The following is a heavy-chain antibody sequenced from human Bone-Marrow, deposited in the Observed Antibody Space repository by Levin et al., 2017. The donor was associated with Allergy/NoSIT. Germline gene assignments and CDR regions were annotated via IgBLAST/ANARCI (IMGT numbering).Heavy chain of an antibody. V-gene: IGHV5-51*01. D-gene: IGHD6-13*01. CDR3: ARHASAGIAAAGLDY. J-gene: IGHJ4*02. Sequence: KVSCKGSGYSFTSYWIGWVRQMPGKGLEWMGIIYPGDSDTRYSPSFQGQVTISADKSISTAYLQWSSLKASDTAMYYCARHASAGIAAAGLDYWGQGTLVTVSS. CDR1: GYSFTSYW. CDR2: IYPGDSDT.